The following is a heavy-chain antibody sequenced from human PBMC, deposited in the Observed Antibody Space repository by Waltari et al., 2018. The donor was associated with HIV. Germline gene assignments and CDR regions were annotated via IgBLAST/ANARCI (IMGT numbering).Heavy chain of an antibody. CDR1: AYPFIDYG. D-gene: IGHD1-7*01. CDR2: ISTYNGHA. V-gene: IGHV1-18*01. Sequence: QVQLEQSGAEVKKPGASVKVSCKASAYPFIDYGISWVRQAPGQGLEWMEWISTYNGHANYAQNFQGRVTMTTDTSTRTAYMELRSLRSDDTAVYYCARDITGATFADGMDVWGQGTTVIVSS. CDR3: ARDITGATFADGMDV. J-gene: IGHJ6*02.